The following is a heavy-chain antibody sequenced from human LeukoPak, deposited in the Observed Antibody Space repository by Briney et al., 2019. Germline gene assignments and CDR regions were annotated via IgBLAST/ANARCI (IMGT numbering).Heavy chain of an antibody. CDR1: GYTFTSYG. J-gene: IGHJ1*01. D-gene: IGHD2-2*01. CDR2: ISTYNGNT. CDR3: ARVSNDIVVVPAAAEYFQH. Sequence: GASVKVSCKASGYTFTSYGISWVRQAPGQGLEWMGWISTYNGNTNYAQKLQGRVTMTTDTSTSTAYMELRSLRSDDTAVYYCARVSNDIVVVPAAAEYFQHWGQGTLVTVSS. V-gene: IGHV1-18*01.